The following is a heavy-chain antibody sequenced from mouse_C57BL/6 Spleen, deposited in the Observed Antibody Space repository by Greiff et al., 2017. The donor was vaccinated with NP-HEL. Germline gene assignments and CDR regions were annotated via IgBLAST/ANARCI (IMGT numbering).Heavy chain of an antibody. CDR1: GYSITSGYY. V-gene: IGHV3-6*01. J-gene: IGHJ4*01. Sequence: EVQLQESGPGLVKPSQSLSLPCSVTGYSITSGYYWNWIRQFPGNKLEWMGYISYDGSNNYNPSLKNRISITRDTSKNQFFLKLNSVTTEDTATYYCASDWGLRRRGKNAMDYWGQGTSVTVAS. D-gene: IGHD2-4*01. CDR3: ASDWGLRRRGKNAMDY. CDR2: ISYDGSN.